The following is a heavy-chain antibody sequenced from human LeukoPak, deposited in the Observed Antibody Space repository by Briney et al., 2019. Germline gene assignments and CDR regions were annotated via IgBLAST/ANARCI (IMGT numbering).Heavy chain of an antibody. V-gene: IGHV1-8*01. CDR2: MNPNSGNT. J-gene: IGHJ6*03. Sequence: ASVKVSCKASGYTFTSYDINWVRQATGQGLEWMGWMNPNSGNTGYAQKFQGRVTMTRNTSISTAYMKLSSLRSEDTAVYYCARGAYSSSFYYYYMDVWGKGTTVTVSS. D-gene: IGHD6-13*01. CDR3: ARGAYSSSFYYYYMDV. CDR1: GYTFTSYD.